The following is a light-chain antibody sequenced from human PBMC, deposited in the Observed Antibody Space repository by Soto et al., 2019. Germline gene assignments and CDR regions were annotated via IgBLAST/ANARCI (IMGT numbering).Light chain of an antibody. V-gene: IGLV1-44*01. CDR2: SND. CDR1: SSNIGGNT. Sequence: QSVLTQPPSTSGTPGQRVTISCYGSSSNIGGNTVHWYRQLPGTAPKLLIYSNDQRPSGVPDRFSGSKSGTSASLAISGLQSEDEADYYCAAWVDNLKGPVFGGGTQLTVL. CDR3: AAWVDNLKGPV. J-gene: IGLJ2*01.